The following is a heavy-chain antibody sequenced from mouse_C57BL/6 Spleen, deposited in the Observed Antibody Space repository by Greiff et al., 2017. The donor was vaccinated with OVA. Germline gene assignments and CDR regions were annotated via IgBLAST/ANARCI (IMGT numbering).Heavy chain of an antibody. V-gene: IGHV10-1*01. D-gene: IGHD1-2*01. Sequence: EVKLMESGGGLVQPKGSLKLSCAASGFSFNTYAMNWVRQAPGKGLEWVARIRSKSNNYATYYADSVKDRFTISRDDSESMLYLQMNNLKTEDTAMYYCVRHGSYYFDYWGQGTTLTVSS. J-gene: IGHJ2*01. CDR2: IRSKSNNYAT. CDR3: VRHGSYYFDY. CDR1: GFSFNTYA.